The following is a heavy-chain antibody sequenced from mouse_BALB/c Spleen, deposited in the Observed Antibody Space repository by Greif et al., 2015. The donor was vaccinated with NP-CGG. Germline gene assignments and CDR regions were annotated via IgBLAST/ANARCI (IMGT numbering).Heavy chain of an antibody. V-gene: IGHV1-7*01. CDR2: INPSTGYT. D-gene: IGHD1-3*01. CDR3: ARKLDWYFDV. Sequence: VQLVESGAELAKPGASVKMSCKASGYTFTSYWMHWVKQRPGQGLEWIGYINPSTGYTEYNQKFKDKATLTADKSSSTAYMQLSSLTSEDSAVYYCARKLDWYFDVWGAGTTVTVSS. J-gene: IGHJ1*01. CDR1: GYTFTSYW.